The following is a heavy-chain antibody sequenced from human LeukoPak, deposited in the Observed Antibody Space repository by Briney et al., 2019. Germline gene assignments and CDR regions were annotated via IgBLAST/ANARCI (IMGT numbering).Heavy chain of an antibody. CDR2: INHSGST. V-gene: IGHV4-34*01. J-gene: IGHJ3*02. CDR3: ARSIIAVAGAFDI. Sequence: SSETLSLTCAVYGGSFSGYYWSWIRQPPGKGLEWIGEINHSGSTNYNPSLKSRVTISVDTSKNQFSLKLSSVTAADTAVYYCARSIIAVAGAFDIWGQGTMATVSS. D-gene: IGHD6-19*01. CDR1: GGSFSGYY.